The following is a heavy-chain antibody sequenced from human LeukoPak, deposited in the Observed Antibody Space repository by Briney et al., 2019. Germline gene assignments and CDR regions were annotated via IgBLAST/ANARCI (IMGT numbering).Heavy chain of an antibody. Sequence: PGGSLRLSCAASGFTFSSYAMSWIRQAPGKGLEWVSYISSSGSTIYYADSVKGRFTISRDNAKNSLYLQMNSLRAEDTAVYYCARDFFRIQELWNEERLYDSSGYMLGYWGQGTLVTVSS. J-gene: IGHJ4*02. CDR1: GFTFSSYA. V-gene: IGHV3-11*01. D-gene: IGHD3-22*01. CDR2: ISSSGSTI. CDR3: ARDFFRIQELWNEERLYDSSGYMLGY.